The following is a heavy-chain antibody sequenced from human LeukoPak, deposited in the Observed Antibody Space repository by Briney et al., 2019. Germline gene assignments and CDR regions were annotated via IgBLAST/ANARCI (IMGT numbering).Heavy chain of an antibody. CDR2: INPNSGGT. Sequence: ASVKVSRKASGYTFTGYYMHWVRQAPGQGLERMGWINPNSGGTNYAQKFQGRVTMTRDTSISTAYMELSRLRSDDTAVYYCARLSVAGSLGGAFDIWGQGTMVTVSS. CDR1: GYTFTGYY. CDR3: ARLSVAGSLGGAFDI. V-gene: IGHV1-2*02. D-gene: IGHD6-19*01. J-gene: IGHJ3*02.